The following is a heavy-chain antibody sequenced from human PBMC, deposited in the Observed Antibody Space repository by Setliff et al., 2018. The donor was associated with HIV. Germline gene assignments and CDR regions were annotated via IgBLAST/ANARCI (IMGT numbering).Heavy chain of an antibody. CDR3: ARDRSGIAVAAPDAFDV. Sequence: GASVKVSCKASGGSFRNYAINWVRQAPGQGLEWMGGIIPLLDTPNYAHKFQGRVTITAGKYSSTVYMELSSLRSEDSAVFYCARDRSGIAVAAPDAFDVWGQGTMVTVSS. V-gene: IGHV1-69*06. CDR1: GGSFRNYA. J-gene: IGHJ3*01. CDR2: IIPLLDTP. D-gene: IGHD6-19*01.